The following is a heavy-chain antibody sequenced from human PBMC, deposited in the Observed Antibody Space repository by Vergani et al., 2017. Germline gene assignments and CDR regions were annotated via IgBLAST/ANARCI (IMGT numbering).Heavy chain of an antibody. V-gene: IGHV1-46*03. Sequence: QVQLVQSGAEVKKPGASVKVSCKASGYTFTSYYMHWVRQAPGQGLEWMGIINPSGGSTSYAQKFQGRVTMTRDTSTSTVYMELSSLRAEDTAVYYCAREGYYYGSGSYYNPLGVWGQGTTVTVSS. CDR1: GYTFTSYY. J-gene: IGHJ6*02. CDR2: INPSGGST. CDR3: AREGYYYGSGSYYNPLGV. D-gene: IGHD3-10*01.